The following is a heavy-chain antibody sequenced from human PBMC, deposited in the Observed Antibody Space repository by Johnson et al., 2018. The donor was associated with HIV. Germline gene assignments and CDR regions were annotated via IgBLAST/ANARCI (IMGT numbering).Heavy chain of an antibody. V-gene: IGHV3-13*01. D-gene: IGHD6-13*01. CDR1: GFTFSNYD. CDR2: IGTAGDT. J-gene: IGHJ3*02. CDR3: ARDDLGNPFSSYDAFDI. Sequence: VQLVESGGGLIQPGGSLRLSCAASGFTFSNYDMYWVRQATGKGLEWVSGIGTAGDTYYADSLKGRFTISREDAKNTLYLQMNSLRAEDTAVYYCARDDLGNPFSSYDAFDIWGQGTMVTVSS.